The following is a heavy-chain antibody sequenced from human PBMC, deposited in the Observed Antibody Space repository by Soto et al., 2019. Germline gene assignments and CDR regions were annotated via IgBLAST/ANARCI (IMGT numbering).Heavy chain of an antibody. CDR2: IYSGGST. D-gene: IGHD1-26*01. V-gene: IGHV3-53*01. CDR3: ARDSGGSYQAYYYGMDV. J-gene: IGHJ6*02. Sequence: LRLSCAASGFTVSSNYMSWVRQAPGKGLEWVSVIYSGGSTYYADSVKGRFTISRDNSKNTLYLQMNSLRAEDTAVYYCARDSGGSYQAYYYGMDVWGQGTTVTVSS. CDR1: GFTVSSNY.